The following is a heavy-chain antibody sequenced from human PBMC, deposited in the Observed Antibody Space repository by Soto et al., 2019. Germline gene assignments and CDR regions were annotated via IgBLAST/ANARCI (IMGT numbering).Heavy chain of an antibody. Sequence: RGESLKISCKGSGYSFTSYWISWVRQMPGKGLEWMGRIDPSDSYTNYSPSFQGHVTISADKSISTAYLQWSSLKASGTAMYYCAITISLYGGHMDVWGQGTTVTVS. CDR1: GYSFTSYW. CDR3: AITISLYGGHMDV. J-gene: IGHJ6*02. D-gene: IGHD3-3*01. CDR2: IDPSDSYT. V-gene: IGHV5-10-1*01.